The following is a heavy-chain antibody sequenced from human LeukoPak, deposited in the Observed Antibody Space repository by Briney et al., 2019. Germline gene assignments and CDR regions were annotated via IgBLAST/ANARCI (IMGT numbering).Heavy chain of an antibody. J-gene: IGHJ4*02. CDR2: IYYSGYT. Sequence: PSETLSLTCTVSGGSISSNYWSWVRQPPGKGLEWIGFIYYSGYTNYHPSLKSRVTISVDTSKNQFSLKLSSVTAADTAVYYCARLTSLTHFDYWGQGTLVPVSS. V-gene: IGHV4-59*08. CDR1: GGSISSNY. D-gene: IGHD1-14*01. CDR3: ARLTSLTHFDY.